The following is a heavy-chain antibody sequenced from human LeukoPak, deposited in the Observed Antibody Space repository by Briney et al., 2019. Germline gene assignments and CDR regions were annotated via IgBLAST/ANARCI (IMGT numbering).Heavy chain of an antibody. CDR3: ARDSPGKYCGGDCYSEAFDI. D-gene: IGHD2-21*02. Sequence: SETLSLTCAVYGGSFSGYYWSWIRQPPGKGLEWIGEINHSGSTNYNPSLKSRVTISVDTSKNQFSLKLSSVTAADTAVYYCARDSPGKYCGGDCYSEAFDIWGQGTMVTVSS. CDR2: INHSGST. J-gene: IGHJ3*02. CDR1: GGSFSGYY. V-gene: IGHV4-34*01.